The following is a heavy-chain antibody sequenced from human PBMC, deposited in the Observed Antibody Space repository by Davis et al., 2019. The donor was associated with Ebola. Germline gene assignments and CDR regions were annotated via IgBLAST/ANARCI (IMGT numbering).Heavy chain of an antibody. J-gene: IGHJ4*02. V-gene: IGHV5-51*01. CDR1: GYSFTSYW. CDR3: ARRFCSSDSCYRNHFDY. D-gene: IGHD2-2*01. CDR2: VYPSDSKT. Sequence: GESLKISCKGSGYSFTSYWIAWVRQMPGKGLEWMGLVYPSDSKTKYSPSFQGQVTISADKSISTAYLQWSSLKASDTAMYYCARRFCSSDSCYRNHFDYWGQGTLVTVSS.